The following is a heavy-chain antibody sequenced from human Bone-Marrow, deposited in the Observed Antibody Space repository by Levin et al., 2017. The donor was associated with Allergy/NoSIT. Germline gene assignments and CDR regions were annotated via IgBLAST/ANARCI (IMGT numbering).Heavy chain of an antibody. Sequence: PGESLKISCKASGYRFTDYGISWVRQAPGQGPEWMGWISAYNGHTRIAQKFQDKITMTTDTSTTTGYMELRSLRSDDTAVYYCARDCTSTMCYEYREFYYYGMDVWGQGTAVTVSS. CDR3: ARDCTSTMCYEYREFYYYGMDV. CDR2: ISAYNGHT. CDR1: GYRFTDYG. V-gene: IGHV1-18*01. D-gene: IGHD2-2*01. J-gene: IGHJ6*02.